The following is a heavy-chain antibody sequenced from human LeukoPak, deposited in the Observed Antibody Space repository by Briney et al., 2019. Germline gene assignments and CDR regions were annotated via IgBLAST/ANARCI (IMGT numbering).Heavy chain of an antibody. J-gene: IGHJ5*02. CDR2: IYYSGST. CDR1: GDSISNYY. D-gene: IGHD3-9*01. Sequence: SETLSLTCTVSGDSISNYYWSWIRQPPGKGLEWIGYIYYSGSTNYNPSLKSRVTMSVDTSKNQFSLKLSSVTAADTAVYYCARGRGYFDPFDPRGQGTLVTVSS. CDR3: ARGRGYFDPFDP. V-gene: IGHV4-59*01.